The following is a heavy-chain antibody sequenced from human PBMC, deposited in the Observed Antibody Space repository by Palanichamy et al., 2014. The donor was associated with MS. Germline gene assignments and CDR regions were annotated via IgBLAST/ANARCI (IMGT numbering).Heavy chain of an antibody. J-gene: IGHJ5*02. D-gene: IGHD1-26*01. CDR2: VSAYNGNT. CDR3: VRDGGNYYEWFDP. V-gene: IGHV1-18*01. Sequence: QVQLVQSGAEVKEPGASVKVSCKASGFTFTKYYITWVRQAPGQGLEWMGGVSAYNGNTHYAQKFQGRVTMTTDTSTSTAYMELRSLTSDDTAVYYCVRDGGNYYEWFDPWGQGTLLTVSS. CDR1: GFTFTKYY.